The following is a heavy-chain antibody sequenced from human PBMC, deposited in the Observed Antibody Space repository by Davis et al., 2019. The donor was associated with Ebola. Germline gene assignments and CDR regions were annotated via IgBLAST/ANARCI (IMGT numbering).Heavy chain of an antibody. Sequence: PSETLSLTCTVSSGSISSYYWSWIRQPAGKGLEWLGRIYTSWSTNYNPSLKSRVTMSVDTSKNQFSLKLSSVTAADTAVYYCARSGGVVVPAASPFDYWGQGTLVTVSS. CDR3: ARSGGVVVPAASPFDY. D-gene: IGHD2-2*01. CDR1: SGSISSYY. CDR2: IYTSWST. J-gene: IGHJ4*02. V-gene: IGHV4-4*07.